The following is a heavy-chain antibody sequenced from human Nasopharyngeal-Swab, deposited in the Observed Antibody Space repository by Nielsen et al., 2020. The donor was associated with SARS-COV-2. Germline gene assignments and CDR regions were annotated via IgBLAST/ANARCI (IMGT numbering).Heavy chain of an antibody. Sequence: SVKVSCKVSGYTLTELSMHWVRQAPGKGLEWMGRIIPILGIANYAQKFQGRVTITADKSTSTAYMELSSLRSEDTAVYYCASGITGAAFDIWGQGTMVTVSS. J-gene: IGHJ3*02. D-gene: IGHD1-14*01. CDR1: GYTLTELS. CDR2: IIPILGIA. CDR3: ASGITGAAFDI. V-gene: IGHV1-69*02.